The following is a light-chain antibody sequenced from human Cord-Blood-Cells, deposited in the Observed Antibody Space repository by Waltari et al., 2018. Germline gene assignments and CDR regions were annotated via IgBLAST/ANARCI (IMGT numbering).Light chain of an antibody. V-gene: IGLV2-14*01. Sequence: QSALTKPASVSGSPGQSFTISCTGTSSDVGGYNYVSWYQQHPGKAPKLMIYDVSNRPSGVSNRFSGSKSGNTASLTISGLQAEDEADYYCSSYTSSSTGVFGGGTKLTVL. CDR2: DVS. J-gene: IGLJ3*02. CDR3: SSYTSSSTGV. CDR1: SSDVGGYNY.